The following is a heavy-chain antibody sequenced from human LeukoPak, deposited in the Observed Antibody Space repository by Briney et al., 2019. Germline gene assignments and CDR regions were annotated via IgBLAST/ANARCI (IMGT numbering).Heavy chain of an antibody. CDR1: GLSFSSYS. V-gene: IGHV3-48*01. D-gene: IGHD3-10*01. CDR3: ARDQVTMVRGPS. J-gene: IGHJ4*02. Sequence: GGSLRLSCEASGLSFSSYSMNWVRQAPGKGLEWLSYISSSSSTIEYADSVKGRFTISRDNAKKSLYLQMNSLRAEDTAVYYCARDQVTMVRGPSWGQGTLVTVSS. CDR2: ISSSSSTI.